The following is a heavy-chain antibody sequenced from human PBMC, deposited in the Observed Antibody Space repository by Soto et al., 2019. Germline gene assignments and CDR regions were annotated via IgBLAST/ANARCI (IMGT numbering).Heavy chain of an antibody. CDR1: GYTFTSYA. Sequence: QVQLVQSGAEVKKPGASVKVSCKASGYTFTSYAIQWVRQATGQGPEWMGWMNPNSGNTGYAQKFQGRVTMTRDTSISTAYMELSSLRSEDTAVYYCAKERAHGWYWCDSWGQGTLVTVSS. CDR2: MNPNSGNT. CDR3: AKERAHGWYWCDS. V-gene: IGHV1-8*01. D-gene: IGHD6-19*01. J-gene: IGHJ5*01.